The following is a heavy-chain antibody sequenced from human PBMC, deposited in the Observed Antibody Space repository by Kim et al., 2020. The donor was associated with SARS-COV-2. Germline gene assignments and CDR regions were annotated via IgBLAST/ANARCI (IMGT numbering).Heavy chain of an antibody. V-gene: IGHV4-34*01. J-gene: IGHJ4*02. CDR2: INHSGST. Sequence: SETLSLTCAVYGGSFSGYYWSWIRQPPGKGLEWIGEINHSGSTNYNPSLKSRVTISVDTSKNQFSLKLSSVTAADTAVYYCARGLVAMGPVVYFDYWGQGTLVTVSS. CDR3: ARGLVAMGPVVYFDY. CDR1: GGSFSGYY.